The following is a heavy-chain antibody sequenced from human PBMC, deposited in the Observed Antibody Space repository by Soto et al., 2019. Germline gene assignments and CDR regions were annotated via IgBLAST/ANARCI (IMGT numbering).Heavy chain of an antibody. Sequence: ASVKVSCKASGYTFTGYYMHWVRQAPGQGLEWMGWINPNSGGTNYAQKFQGRVTMTRDTSISTAYMELSRLRSDDTAVYYCARDLGDLLEPKAYYYYGMDVWGQGTTVTVSS. V-gene: IGHV1-2*02. CDR2: INPNSGGT. CDR3: ARDLGDLLEPKAYYYYGMDV. J-gene: IGHJ6*02. CDR1: GYTFTGYY. D-gene: IGHD1-1*01.